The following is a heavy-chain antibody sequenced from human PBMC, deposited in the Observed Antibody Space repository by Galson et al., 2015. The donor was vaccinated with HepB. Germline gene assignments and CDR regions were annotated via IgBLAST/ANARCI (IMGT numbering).Heavy chain of an antibody. J-gene: IGHJ4*02. Sequence: LRLSCAASGFTFSNYNMNWVRQAPGKGLEWVSSISSTSTYIYYADSVTGRFTISRDNAKKSLYLQMNSLRAEDTAVYYCARVQYYDNSALSLWGQGTLVTVSS. CDR2: ISSTSTYI. D-gene: IGHD3-22*01. V-gene: IGHV3-21*01. CDR3: ARVQYYDNSALSL. CDR1: GFTFSNYN.